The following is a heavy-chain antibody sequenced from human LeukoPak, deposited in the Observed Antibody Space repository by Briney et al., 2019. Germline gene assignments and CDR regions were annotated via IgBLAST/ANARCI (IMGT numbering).Heavy chain of an antibody. J-gene: IGHJ3*02. CDR2: IYYSGST. V-gene: IGHV4-39*07. CDR1: GGSISTNSYY. Sequence: SETLSLTCTVSGGSISTNSYYWGWIRQPPGKGLKWIGSIYYSGSTYYNPSLKSRVTISVDTSKNQFSLKLSSVTAADTAVYYCARACRIIDAFDIWGQGTMVTVSS. CDR3: ARACRIIDAFDI.